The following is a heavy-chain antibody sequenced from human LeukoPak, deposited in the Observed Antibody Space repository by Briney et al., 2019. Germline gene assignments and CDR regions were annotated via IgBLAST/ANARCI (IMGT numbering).Heavy chain of an antibody. V-gene: IGHV4-30-4*01. J-gene: IGHJ4*02. Sequence: SETLSLTCTVSGGSISSGDYYWSWIRQPPGKGLEWIGYIYYSGSTYYNPSLKSRVTISVDTSKNQFSLKLSSVTAADTAVYYCARPITSSSWGFDYWGQGTLVTVSS. D-gene: IGHD6-13*01. CDR1: GGSISSGDYY. CDR2: IYYSGST. CDR3: ARPITSSSWGFDY.